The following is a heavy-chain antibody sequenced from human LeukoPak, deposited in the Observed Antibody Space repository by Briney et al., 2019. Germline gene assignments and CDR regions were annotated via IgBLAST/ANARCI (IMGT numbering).Heavy chain of an antibody. CDR3: ARDYSSGWDGSPGGYYYYGMDV. V-gene: IGHV1-69*13. Sequence: PGASVKVSCKASGGTFSSYAISWVRQAPGQGLEWMGGIIPIFGTANYAQKFQGRVTITADESTSTAYMELSSLRSEDTAVYYCARDYSSGWDGSPGGYYYYGMDVWGQGTTVTVSS. CDR2: IIPIFGTA. CDR1: GGTFSSYA. J-gene: IGHJ6*02. D-gene: IGHD6-19*01.